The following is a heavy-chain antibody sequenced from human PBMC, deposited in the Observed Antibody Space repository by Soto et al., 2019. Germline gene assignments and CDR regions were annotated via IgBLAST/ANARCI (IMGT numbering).Heavy chain of an antibody. V-gene: IGHV4-59*01. CDR3: ASSSRRGSYPQYYGMDV. CDR1: GGSISSYY. CDR2: IYYSGST. Sequence: QVQLQESGPGLVKPSETLSLTCTVSGGSISSYYWSWIRQPPGKGLEWIGYIYYSGSTNYNPSLKSRVTISVDTSKHQFSLKLSSVTAADTAVYYCASSSRRGSYPQYYGMDVWGQGTTVTVSS. J-gene: IGHJ6*02. D-gene: IGHD3-16*02.